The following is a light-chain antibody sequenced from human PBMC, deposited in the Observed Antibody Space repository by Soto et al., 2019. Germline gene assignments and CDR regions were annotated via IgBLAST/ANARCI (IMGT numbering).Light chain of an antibody. V-gene: IGKV1-39*01. CDR3: QQSYSTPWT. CDR1: QSISSY. CDR2: AAS. Sequence: DIQMTQSPSSLSASVADRVTITCRASQSISSYLNWYQQKPGKAPKLLIYAASSLQSGVPSRFSGSGSGTDFTLTISSLQPEDFATYYCQQSYSTPWTFGQGTKVDI. J-gene: IGKJ1*01.